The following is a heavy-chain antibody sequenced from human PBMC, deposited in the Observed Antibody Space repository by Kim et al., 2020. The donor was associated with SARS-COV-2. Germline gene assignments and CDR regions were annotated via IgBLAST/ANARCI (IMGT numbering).Heavy chain of an antibody. CDR3: ESSWLRLTAFDI. V-gene: IGHV3-48*03. Sequence: YYADSVKGRFTISRDNAKNSLYLQMNSLRAEDTAVYYCESSWLRLTAFDIWGQGTMVTVSS. D-gene: IGHD5-12*01. J-gene: IGHJ3*02.